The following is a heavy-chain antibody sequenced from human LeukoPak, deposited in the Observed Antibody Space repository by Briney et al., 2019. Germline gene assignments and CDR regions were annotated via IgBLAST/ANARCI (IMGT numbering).Heavy chain of an antibody. D-gene: IGHD1-26*01. V-gene: IGHV3-74*01. CDR3: ARDPYSGTYGDTYYYYMDV. CDR1: GFTFSSHW. CDR2: INSDGSST. Sequence: PGGSLRLSCAASGFTFSSHWMHWVRQAPGKGLVWVSRINSDGSSTSYADSVKGRFTISRDNAKNSLYLQMNSLRAEDTAVYYCARDPYSGTYGDTYYYYMDVWGKGTTVTISS. J-gene: IGHJ6*03.